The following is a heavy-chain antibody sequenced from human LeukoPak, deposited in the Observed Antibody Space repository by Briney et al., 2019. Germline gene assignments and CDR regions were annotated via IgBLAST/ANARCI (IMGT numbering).Heavy chain of an antibody. CDR2: INTDGSST. V-gene: IGHV3-74*01. Sequence: PGGSLRLSCAASGFSFTSYWMHWVRQAPGKGLVWVSHINTDGSSTTYADSVKGRFSISRDNAKNTLYLQMNSLKTEDTAVYYCTTDARFLESKAYYYGMDVWGQGTTVTVSS. CDR3: TTDARFLESKAYYYGMDV. D-gene: IGHD3-3*01. J-gene: IGHJ6*02. CDR1: GFSFTSYW.